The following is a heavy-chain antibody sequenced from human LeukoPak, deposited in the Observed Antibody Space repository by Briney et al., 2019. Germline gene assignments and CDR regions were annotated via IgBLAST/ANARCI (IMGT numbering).Heavy chain of an antibody. J-gene: IGHJ5*02. D-gene: IGHD3-22*01. V-gene: IGHV3-49*04. CDR1: GFTFSSYA. CDR3: TTVTTTPDWFDP. Sequence: GRSLRLSCAASGFTFSSYAMHWVRQAPGKGLEWVGFIRSKAYGGTTEYAASVKGRFTISRDDSKSIAYLQMNSLKTEDTAVYYCTTVTTTPDWFDPWGQGTLVTVSS. CDR2: IRSKAYGGTT.